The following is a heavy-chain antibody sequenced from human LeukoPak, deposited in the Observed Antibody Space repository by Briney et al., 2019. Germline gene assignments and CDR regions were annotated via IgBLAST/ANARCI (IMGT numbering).Heavy chain of an antibody. D-gene: IGHD1-26*01. V-gene: IGHV4-59*01. J-gene: IGHJ4*02. Sequence: PSETLSLTCTVSGGSISSYYWSWIRQPPGKGLEWIGYIYYSGSTNYNPSLKSRVTISVDTSKNQFSLKLSSVTAADTAVYYYARSPVGYFDYWGQGTLVTVSS. CDR1: GGSISSYY. CDR2: IYYSGST. CDR3: ARSPVGYFDY.